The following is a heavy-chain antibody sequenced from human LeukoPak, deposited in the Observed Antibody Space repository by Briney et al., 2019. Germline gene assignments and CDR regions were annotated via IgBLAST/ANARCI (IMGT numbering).Heavy chain of an antibody. V-gene: IGHV3-33*06. CDR2: IWYDGSNK. CDR1: GFTFSSYG. CDR3: AKEIDRSYRWLYDY. Sequence: GGSLRLSCAASGFTFSSYGMHWVRQAPGKGLEWVAVIWYDGSNKYYADSVKGRFTISRDNSKNTLYLQMNSLRAEDTAVYYCAKEIDRSYRWLYDYWGQRTLVTVSS. J-gene: IGHJ4*02. D-gene: IGHD3-22*01.